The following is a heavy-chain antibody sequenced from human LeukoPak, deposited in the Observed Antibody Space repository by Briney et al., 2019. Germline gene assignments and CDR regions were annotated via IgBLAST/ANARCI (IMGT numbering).Heavy chain of an antibody. Sequence: GGSLRLSCAASGCTFSRHGMSWVGQAQGKGLEWVSVISDSSSGTTYEDSVKVRFTISRDISKKPLYLQMNSLGVDDTAVYYCARGPAIQQWQPFHYWPQGTLVTVSS. CDR2: ISDSSSGT. J-gene: IGHJ4*02. V-gene: IGHV3-23*01. CDR3: ARGPAIQQWQPFHY. D-gene: IGHD2-8*01. CDR1: GCTFSRHG.